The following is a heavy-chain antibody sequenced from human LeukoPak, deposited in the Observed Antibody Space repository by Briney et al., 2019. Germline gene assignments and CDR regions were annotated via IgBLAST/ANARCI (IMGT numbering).Heavy chain of an antibody. CDR1: GLTLSNFW. CDR3: VRGHLWLEN. V-gene: IGHV3-7*03. J-gene: IGHJ4*02. D-gene: IGHD3-3*02. Sequence: GGSLRLSCVASGLTLSNFWMTWVRQAPGKGLEWAATMNQDGSEKYYVDSAKGRFIISRDNAKSSVYLQMDSLRAEETAVYSCVRGHLWLENWGQGTLVTVSS. CDR2: MNQDGSEK.